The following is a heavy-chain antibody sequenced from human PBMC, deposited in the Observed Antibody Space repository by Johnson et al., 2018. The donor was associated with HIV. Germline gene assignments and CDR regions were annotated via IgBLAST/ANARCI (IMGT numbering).Heavy chain of an antibody. J-gene: IGHJ3*02. D-gene: IGHD2-21*02. CDR3: ARGGVVTAIPHAFDI. CDR2: IRYDGSNK. V-gene: IGHV3-30*02. Sequence: QVQLVESGGGLIQPGGSLRLSCAASGFTVSSNYMSWVRQAPGKGLEWVAFIRYDGSNKYYADSVKGRFTISRDNSKNTLYLQMNSLRAEDTAVYYCARGGVVTAIPHAFDIWGQGTMVTVSS. CDR1: GFTVSSNY.